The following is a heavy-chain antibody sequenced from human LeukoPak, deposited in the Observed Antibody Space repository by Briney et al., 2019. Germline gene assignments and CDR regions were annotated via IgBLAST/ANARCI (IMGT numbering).Heavy chain of an antibody. CDR2: IIPILGIA. CDR1: GGTFSSYA. J-gene: IGHJ5*02. CDR3: ARGLGITMVRGVITRSPTRFDP. V-gene: IGHV1-69*04. D-gene: IGHD3-10*01. Sequence: SVKVSCKASGGTFSSYAISWVRQAPGQGLEWMGRIIPILGIANYAQKFQGRVTITADKSTSTAYMELSSLRSEDTAVYYCARGLGITMVRGVITRSPTRFDPWGQGTLVTVSS.